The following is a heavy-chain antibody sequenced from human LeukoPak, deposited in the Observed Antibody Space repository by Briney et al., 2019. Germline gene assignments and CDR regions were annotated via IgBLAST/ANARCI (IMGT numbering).Heavy chain of an antibody. Sequence: GRSLRLSCAASGFTFSSYGMHWVRQAPGKGLEWVAVIWYDGSNKYYADSVKGRFTISRDNSKNTLYLQMNSLRAEDTAVYYCARDGTYSSSSLVYWGQGTLVTVCS. J-gene: IGHJ4*02. V-gene: IGHV3-33*01. CDR2: IWYDGSNK. CDR1: GFTFSSYG. D-gene: IGHD6-6*01. CDR3: ARDGTYSSSSLVY.